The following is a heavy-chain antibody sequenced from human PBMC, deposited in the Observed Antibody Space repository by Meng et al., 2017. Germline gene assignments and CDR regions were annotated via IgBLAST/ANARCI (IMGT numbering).Heavy chain of an antibody. CDR1: GYTITSYD. V-gene: IGHV1-8*01. CDR2: MNPNSGNT. Sequence: QVPLVESGGEVKKPGAPGKVSCKASGYTITSYDINWVRQATGQGLEWMGWMNPNSGNTGYAQKFQGRVTMTRNTSISTAYMELSSLRSEDTAVYYCARYVAVAGVDYWGQGTLVTVSS. D-gene: IGHD6-19*01. CDR3: ARYVAVAGVDY. J-gene: IGHJ4*02.